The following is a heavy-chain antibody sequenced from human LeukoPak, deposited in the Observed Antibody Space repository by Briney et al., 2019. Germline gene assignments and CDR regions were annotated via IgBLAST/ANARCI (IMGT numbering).Heavy chain of an antibody. Sequence: GGSLRLSCAASGFAFSSYGMHWVRQAPGKGLEWVAFIRYDGGDKYYADSVKGRFTISRDNSKNTLYLQMNSLRAEDTAVYYCARRDSGYDNRAFDIWGQGTMVTVSS. CDR2: IRYDGGDK. J-gene: IGHJ3*02. D-gene: IGHD5-12*01. CDR3: ARRDSGYDNRAFDI. CDR1: GFAFSSYG. V-gene: IGHV3-30*02.